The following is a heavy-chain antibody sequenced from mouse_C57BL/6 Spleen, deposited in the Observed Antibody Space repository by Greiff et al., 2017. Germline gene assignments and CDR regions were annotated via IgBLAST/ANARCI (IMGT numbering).Heavy chain of an antibody. CDR3: ARYHLLAMDY. Sequence: EVKLVESGGGLVQPGGSLSLSCAASGFTFTDYYMSWVRQPPGKALEWLGFIRNKANGYTTEYSASVKGRFTISRDNSQSILYLQMNALRAEDSATYYCARYHLLAMDYWGQGTSVTVSS. CDR2: IRNKANGYTT. D-gene: IGHD1-1*01. J-gene: IGHJ4*01. V-gene: IGHV7-3*01. CDR1: GFTFTDYY.